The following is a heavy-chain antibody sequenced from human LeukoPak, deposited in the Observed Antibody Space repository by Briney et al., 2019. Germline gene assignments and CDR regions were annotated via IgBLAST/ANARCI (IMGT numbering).Heavy chain of an antibody. Sequence: GESLQISCKGSGYSFTNYWIGWVRQMPGKGLEWMGIIYPGDSDTRYSPSFQGQVTISADKSISTAYLQWRSLKASDTAMYYCASLPYCSTTSCPKVYFDYWGQGTLVTVSS. CDR1: GYSFTNYW. CDR3: ASLPYCSTTSCPKVYFDY. CDR2: IYPGDSDT. D-gene: IGHD2-2*01. J-gene: IGHJ4*02. V-gene: IGHV5-51*01.